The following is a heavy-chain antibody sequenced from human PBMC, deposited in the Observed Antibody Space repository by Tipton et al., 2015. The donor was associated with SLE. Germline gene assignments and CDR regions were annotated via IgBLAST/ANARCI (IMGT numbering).Heavy chain of an antibody. Sequence: TLSLTCAVYGGSFSDYYWSWIRQPPGKGLEWIGEINHSGSTNYNPSLKSRVTISVDTSKNQFSLKLSSVTAADTAVYYPYSGYGVEVFDYWGQGTLVTVSS. J-gene: IGHJ4*02. V-gene: IGHV4-34*03. D-gene: IGHD5-12*01. CDR3: YSGYGVEVFDY. CDR1: GGSFSDYY. CDR2: INHSGST.